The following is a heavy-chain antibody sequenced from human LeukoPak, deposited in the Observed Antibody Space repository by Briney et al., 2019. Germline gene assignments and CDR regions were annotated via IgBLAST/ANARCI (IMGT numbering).Heavy chain of an antibody. CDR3: TRDWDISTKQYKYYFDY. J-gene: IGHJ4*02. D-gene: IGHD1-1*01. CDR1: GFTFSGSA. Sequence: PAGSLTLSCAASGFTFSGSAMQWVGQASGKGLEWFGRIRSEANSYATAYAASVKGIFTIPRDDSKNTAYLQMNSLKTEDTAVYYCTRDWDISTKQYKYYFDYWGQGTLVTVSS. CDR2: IRSEANSYAT. V-gene: IGHV3-73*01.